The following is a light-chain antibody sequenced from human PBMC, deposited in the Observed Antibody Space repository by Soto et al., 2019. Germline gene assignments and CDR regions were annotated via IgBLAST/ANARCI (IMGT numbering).Light chain of an antibody. J-gene: IGKJ1*01. Sequence: EIVLTQSPGTLSLSPGERATLSCRASQSVSSNYLAWYQQKPGQAPRLLIYGASNRATGIPDRFSGSGCGTDFTLTISRLEPEDFAVYSCQQYHNSPRTFGQGTKVEV. CDR2: GAS. CDR3: QQYHNSPRT. V-gene: IGKV3-20*01. CDR1: QSVSSNY.